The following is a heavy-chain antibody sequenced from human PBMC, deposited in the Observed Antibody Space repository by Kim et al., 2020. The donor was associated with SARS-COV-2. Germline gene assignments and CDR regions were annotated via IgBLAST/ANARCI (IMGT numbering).Heavy chain of an antibody. Sequence: SETLSLTCTVSGGSISSGGYYWSWIRQHPGKGLEWIGYIYYSGSTYYNPSLKSRVTISVDTSKNQFSLKLSSVTAADTAVYYCARDPGYCSGGSCYLDAFDIWGQGTMVTVSS. J-gene: IGHJ3*02. CDR3: ARDPGYCSGGSCYLDAFDI. D-gene: IGHD2-15*01. CDR2: IYYSGST. V-gene: IGHV4-31*03. CDR1: GGSISSGGYY.